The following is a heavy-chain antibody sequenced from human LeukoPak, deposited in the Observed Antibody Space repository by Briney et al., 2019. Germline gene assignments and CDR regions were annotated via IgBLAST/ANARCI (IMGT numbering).Heavy chain of an antibody. V-gene: IGHV1-46*01. D-gene: IGHD2-8*01. CDR1: GYTFTSNY. CDR3: ARQRGGQYEDGFDI. CDR2: ISPSGGTT. Sequence: ASVKVSCKASGYTFTSNYMHWVRQAPGQGLEWMGIISPSGGTTIYAQKFQGRVTMTRDTSTSTVYMELSSLRSEDTAVYYCARQRGGQYEDGFDIWGQGTMVTVSS. J-gene: IGHJ3*02.